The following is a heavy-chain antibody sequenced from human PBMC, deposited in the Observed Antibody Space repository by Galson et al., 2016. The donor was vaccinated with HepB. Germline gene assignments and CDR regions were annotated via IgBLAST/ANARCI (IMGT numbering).Heavy chain of an antibody. CDR2: INPSGGTT. Sequence: SLRLSCAASGFTHTNYAMSWVRQAPGKGLEWVSTINPSGGTTYFADSVKGRFTFSRDNSRNTLYLQMNSLRPEDTAVYYCAREQVEASYYGSGSGYYYYCGIDIWGQGTTVIVSS. J-gene: IGHJ6*02. CDR3: AREQVEASYYGSGSGYYYYCGIDI. D-gene: IGHD3-10*01. CDR1: GFTHTNYA. V-gene: IGHV3-23*01.